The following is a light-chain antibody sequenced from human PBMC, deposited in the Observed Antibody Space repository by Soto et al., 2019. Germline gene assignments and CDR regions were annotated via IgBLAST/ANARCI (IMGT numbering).Light chain of an antibody. CDR3: QKFSSYPLT. Sequence: EIVSTQSPDTLSLSRGETDTISFRASQSVKTFLVWYQQRPGQAPRLLIYDASSRATGIPDRFSGGGSGTDFTLTISRLEPEDFAVYYCQKFSSYPLTCGGGNTGDIK. J-gene: IGKJ4*01. CDR2: DAS. V-gene: IGKV3-20*01. CDR1: QSVKTF.